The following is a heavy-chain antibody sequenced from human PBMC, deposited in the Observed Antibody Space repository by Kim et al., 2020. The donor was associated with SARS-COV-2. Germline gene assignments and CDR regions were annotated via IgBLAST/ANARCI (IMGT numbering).Heavy chain of an antibody. CDR3: FKNWNADY. CDR2: ISSDGIGT. J-gene: IGHJ4*02. D-gene: IGHD1-1*01. Sequence: ISSDGIGTYYADSVKGRFTISRDNSKNTLYLQMSSLRAEDTAVYYCFKNWNADYCGQGTLVTVSS. V-gene: IGHV3-64D*06.